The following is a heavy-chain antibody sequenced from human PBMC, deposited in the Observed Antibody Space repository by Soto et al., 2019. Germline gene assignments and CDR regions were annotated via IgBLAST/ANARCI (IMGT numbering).Heavy chain of an antibody. CDR3: AEDNVVDTGYYYGMPV. CDR2: ISVYNGNT. Sequence: QVQLVQSGAEVKKPGASVKVSCKASGYTFISYGINWVRQAPGQGLEWMGWISVYNGNTNYAQKFQGRVTRTTDTSASIGYMELRSLRSHDTAVYYCAEDNVVDTGYYYGMPVRGRGTTVTVS. D-gene: IGHD5-18*01. CDR1: GYTFISYG. J-gene: IGHJ6*02. V-gene: IGHV1-18*01.